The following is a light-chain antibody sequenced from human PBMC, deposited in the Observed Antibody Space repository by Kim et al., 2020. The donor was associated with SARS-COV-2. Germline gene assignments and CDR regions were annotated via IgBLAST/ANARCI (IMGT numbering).Light chain of an antibody. Sequence: ALEQTVRSTCKGDSRRSYYASWYQQKPGRAPVLVIYGKNNRPSGIPDRFSGSSSGNTASLTITGAQAEDEADYYCNSRDSSGNYVFGTGTKVTVL. CDR3: NSRDSSGNYV. CDR2: GKN. V-gene: IGLV3-19*01. J-gene: IGLJ1*01. CDR1: SRRSYY.